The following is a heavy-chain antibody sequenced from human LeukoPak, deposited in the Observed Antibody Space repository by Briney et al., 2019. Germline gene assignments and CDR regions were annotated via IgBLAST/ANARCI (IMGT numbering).Heavy chain of an antibody. CDR2: ISGSGGST. V-gene: IGHV3-23*01. CDR1: GFTFSSYA. J-gene: IGHJ5*02. D-gene: IGHD3-3*01. CDR3: AKDPDYDFWSGPIRDWCDP. Sequence: GGSLRLSCAASGFTFSSYAMSWVRQAPGKGLEWVSAISGSGGSTYYADSVKGRFTISRDNSKNTLYLQMNSLRAEDTAVYYCAKDPDYDFWSGPIRDWCDPWGQGTLVTVSS.